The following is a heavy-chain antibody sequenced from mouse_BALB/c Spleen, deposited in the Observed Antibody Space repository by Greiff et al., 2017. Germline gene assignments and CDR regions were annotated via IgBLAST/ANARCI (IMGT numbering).Heavy chain of an antibody. V-gene: IGHV14-3*02. CDR3: APIYYGYDDYAMDY. J-gene: IGHJ4*01. CDR1: GFNIKDTY. D-gene: IGHD2-2*01. CDR2: IDPANGNT. Sequence: SGAELVKPGASVKLSCTASGFNIKDTYMHWVKQRPEQGLEWIGRIDPANGNTKYDPKFQGKATITADTSSNTAYLQLSSLTSEDTAVYYCAPIYYGYDDYAMDYWGQGTSVTVSS.